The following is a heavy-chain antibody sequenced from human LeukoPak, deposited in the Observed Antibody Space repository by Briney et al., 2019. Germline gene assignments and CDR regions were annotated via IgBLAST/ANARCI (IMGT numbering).Heavy chain of an antibody. CDR2: IYYSGST. CDR1: GGSISGYY. Sequence: PSETLSLTCTVSGGSISGYYWSWIRQPPGKGLEWIGYIYYSGSTNYNPSLESRVTISVDTSNNQFSLKLSSVTAADTAVYYCARRYSSWSSFDYWGQGTLVTVSS. D-gene: IGHD6-13*01. V-gene: IGHV4-59*01. J-gene: IGHJ4*02. CDR3: ARRYSSWSSFDY.